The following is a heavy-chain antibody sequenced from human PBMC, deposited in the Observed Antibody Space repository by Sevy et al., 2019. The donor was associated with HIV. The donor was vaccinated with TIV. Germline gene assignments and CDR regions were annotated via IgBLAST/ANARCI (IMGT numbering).Heavy chain of an antibody. CDR1: GYTFNNYG. Sequence: ASVKVSCKTSGYTFNNYGISWVREAPGQWLEWMGWIIAYGETNYAQKVQDRLTVTTDTSTVTAYMEMRSLRSDDSAVSYCARGLYFDFGAYWGQGTLVTVSS. CDR2: IIAYGET. J-gene: IGHJ4*02. CDR3: ARGLYFDFGAY. D-gene: IGHD3-10*01. V-gene: IGHV1-18*01.